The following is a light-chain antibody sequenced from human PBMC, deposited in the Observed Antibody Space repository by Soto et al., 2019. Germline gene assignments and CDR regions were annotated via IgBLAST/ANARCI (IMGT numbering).Light chain of an antibody. CDR3: TSYAGSNTDV. V-gene: IGLV2-8*01. CDR1: SSDVGNYNY. Sequence: VLTQPPSASGSPGQSVTISCTGTSSDVGNYNYVSWYQHHPGKAPKLMIYEVSKWPSGVPDRFSGSKSGNTASLTVSGLQAEDEADYYCTSYAGSNTDVFGTGNKVTVL. J-gene: IGLJ1*01. CDR2: EVS.